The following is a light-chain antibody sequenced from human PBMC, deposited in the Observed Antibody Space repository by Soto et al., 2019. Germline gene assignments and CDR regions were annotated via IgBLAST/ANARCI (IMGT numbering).Light chain of an antibody. CDR3: QQYNIYSWT. V-gene: IGKV1-5*03. CDR2: EAS. Sequence: DIQMTQSPSTLSASVGDRVTITCRASQSIKSWLAWYQQKPGKAPKLLIYEASSLESGVPSRFGGSGSGTEFTLTISSLQPDDFATYYCQQYNIYSWTFGQGTKVDIK. J-gene: IGKJ1*01. CDR1: QSIKSW.